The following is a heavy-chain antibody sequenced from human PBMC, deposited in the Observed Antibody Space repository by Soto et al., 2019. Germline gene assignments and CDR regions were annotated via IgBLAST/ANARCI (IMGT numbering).Heavy chain of an antibody. D-gene: IGHD6-19*01. V-gene: IGHV4-30-2*01. CDR2: VSHRGTA. J-gene: IGHJ4*02. CDR3: ATIHWSQSSLDS. CDR1: GGSIDSTDYS. Sequence: SETLSLTCAVSGGSIDSTDYSLTWIRQPPGKGLEWIGYVSHRGTAYSIPSLNGRLTLSMDSSQTQFSLKLTSVTAADSAVYYCATIHWSQSSLDSWGRGILVTVSS.